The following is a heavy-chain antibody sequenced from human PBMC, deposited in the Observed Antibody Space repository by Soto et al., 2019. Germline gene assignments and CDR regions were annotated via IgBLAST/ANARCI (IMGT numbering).Heavy chain of an antibody. D-gene: IGHD3-10*01. CDR3: AKRGYSGSGIFHNENYFDP. J-gene: IGHJ4*02. CDR1: GFTFNSYA. Sequence: PGGSLRLSCAASGFTFNSYAMSWVRQAPGKGLEWVSAISGNGETIYYADSVNGRFTVSRDNSKNTLYLLMDSLRAEDTAVYYCAKRGYSGSGIFHNENYFDPWGQGTQVTVSS. CDR2: ISGNGETI. V-gene: IGHV3-23*01.